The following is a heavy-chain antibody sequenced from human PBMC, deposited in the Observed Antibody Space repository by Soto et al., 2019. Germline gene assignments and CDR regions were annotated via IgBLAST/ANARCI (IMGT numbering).Heavy chain of an antibody. Sequence: QVPLVQSGAEVKKPGASVKVSCKASGYTFTSYAMHWVRQAPGQRLEWMGWINAGNGNTKYSQKFQGRVTITRDTSASTAYMELSSLRSEDTAVYYCARDQEYSSSWYLFAYWGQGTLVTVSS. CDR3: ARDQEYSSSWYLFAY. D-gene: IGHD6-13*01. V-gene: IGHV1-3*01. CDR2: INAGNGNT. CDR1: GYTFTSYA. J-gene: IGHJ4*02.